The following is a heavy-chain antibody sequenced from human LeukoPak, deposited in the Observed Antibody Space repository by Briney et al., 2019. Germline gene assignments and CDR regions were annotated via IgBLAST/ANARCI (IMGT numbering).Heavy chain of an antibody. CDR3: ARGNTTRGGDYGMDV. CDR1: GGTFSSYA. J-gene: IGHJ6*04. D-gene: IGHD3-16*01. CDR2: IIPIFGTA. Sequence: SVKVSCKASGGTFSSYAISWVRQAPGQGLEWMGGIIPIFGTANYAQNFQGRVTITADKSTSTAYMELSSLRSEDTAVYYCARGNTTRGGDYGMDVWGKGTTVTVSS. V-gene: IGHV1-69*06.